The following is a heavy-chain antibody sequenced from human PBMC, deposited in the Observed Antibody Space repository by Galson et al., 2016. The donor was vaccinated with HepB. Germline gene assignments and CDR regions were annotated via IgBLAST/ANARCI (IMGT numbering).Heavy chain of an antibody. V-gene: IGHV4-59*01. Sequence: EPLSLTCTVSGGSIKTYYWSWLRQPPGKGLEWIGYVYYSGNSNYNPSLGSRVSMSVDTSKNQFPLKMRSVTAADAAIYFCARGVVLGASNNWFDPWGLGILVTVSS. CDR3: ARGVVLGASNNWFDP. CDR1: GGSIKTYY. D-gene: IGHD4/OR15-4a*01. J-gene: IGHJ5*02. CDR2: VYYSGNS.